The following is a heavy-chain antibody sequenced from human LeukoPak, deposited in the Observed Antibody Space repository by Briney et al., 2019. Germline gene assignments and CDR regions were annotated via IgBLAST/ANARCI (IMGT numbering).Heavy chain of an antibody. CDR1: GGSFSGYY. CDR3: ARINGYNWDY. V-gene: IGHV4-34*01. CDR2: INHSGST. Sequence: SETLSLTCAVYGGSFSGYYWSWIRQPPGKGLEWIGEINHSGSTNYNPSLKSRVTISVDTSKNQFSLKLSSVTAADTAVYYCARINGYNWDYWGQGTLVTVSS. J-gene: IGHJ4*02. D-gene: IGHD5-24*01.